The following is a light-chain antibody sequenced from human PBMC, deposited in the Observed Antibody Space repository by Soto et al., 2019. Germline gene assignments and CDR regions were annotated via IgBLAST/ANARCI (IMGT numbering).Light chain of an antibody. CDR3: QRWIRWT. V-gene: IGKV3-15*01. CDR2: GAS. CDR1: ESIGTN. Sequence: EIVMPQSTATLSVSPGDRATLSCRASESIGTNLAWYQQKPGQAPRLLIYGASTRATGIPARFRGSGSETVFTLTISSLQSEDFAIYLCQRWIRWTFGQGNRLEL. J-gene: IGKJ1*01.